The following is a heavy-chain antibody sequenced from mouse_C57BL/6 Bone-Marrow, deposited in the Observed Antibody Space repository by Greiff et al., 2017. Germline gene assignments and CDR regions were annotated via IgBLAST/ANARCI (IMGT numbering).Heavy chain of an antibody. J-gene: IGHJ3*01. CDR2: LYPRSGST. V-gene: IGHV1-81*01. CDR1: GYTFTSYG. D-gene: IGHD5-1*01. Sequence: QVQLQQSGAELARPGASVKLSCKASGYTFTSYGISWVKQRTGQGLEWIGELYPRSGSTYYNEKFKGKATLTADNSSSTAYMELHSLTSEDSAVYCCARSRGSEYSWSAYWGQGTLVTVSA. CDR3: ARSRGSEYSWSAY.